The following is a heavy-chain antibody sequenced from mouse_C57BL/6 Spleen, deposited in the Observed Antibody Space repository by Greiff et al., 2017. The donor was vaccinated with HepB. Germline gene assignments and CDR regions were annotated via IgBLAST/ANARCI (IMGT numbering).Heavy chain of an antibody. CDR1: GYSFTDYN. CDR2: INPNYGTT. D-gene: IGHD3-2*02. J-gene: IGHJ4*01. CDR3: AREGQRRLRMDY. Sequence: EVKLMESGPELVKPGASVKISCKASGYSFTDYNMNWVKQSNGKSLEWIGGINPNYGTTSYNQKFKGKATLTVDQSSSTAYMQLNSLTSEDSAVYYCAREGQRRLRMDYWGQGTSVTVSS. V-gene: IGHV1-39*01.